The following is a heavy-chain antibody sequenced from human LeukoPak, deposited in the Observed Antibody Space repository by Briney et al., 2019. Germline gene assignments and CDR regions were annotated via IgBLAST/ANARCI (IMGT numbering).Heavy chain of an antibody. J-gene: IGHJ4*02. V-gene: IGHV4-39*01. D-gene: IGHD5-18*01. Sequence: TSETLSLTCYVSGDTISRSNYYWGWIRRPPGKGLEWIGSIFYTGSTYHNPSLMSRVTMSVDTSKNQFSLNVNSVTATDTAVYYCARRDRYSSGQFDHWGQGTLVTVSS. CDR3: ARRDRYSSGQFDH. CDR1: GDTISRSNYY. CDR2: IFYTGST.